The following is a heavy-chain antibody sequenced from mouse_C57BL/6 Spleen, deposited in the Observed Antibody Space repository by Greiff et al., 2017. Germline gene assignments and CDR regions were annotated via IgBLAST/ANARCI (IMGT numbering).Heavy chain of an antibody. J-gene: IGHJ2*01. V-gene: IGHV1-54*01. CDR1: GYAFTNYL. CDR2: INPGSGGT. CDR3: ARSGAYYSDY. D-gene: IGHD2-12*01. Sequence: VQLQQSGAELVRPGTSVKVSCKASGYAFTNYLIEWVKQRPGQGLEWIGVINPGSGGTNYNEKFKGKATLTADKSSSTAYMQLSSLTSEDSAVYFCARSGAYYSDYWGQGTTLTVSS.